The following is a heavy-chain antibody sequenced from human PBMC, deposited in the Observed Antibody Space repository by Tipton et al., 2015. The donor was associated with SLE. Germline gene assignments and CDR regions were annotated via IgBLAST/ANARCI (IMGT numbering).Heavy chain of an antibody. CDR2: IYHSGST. Sequence: TLSLTCTVSGGSISSSSYYWGWIRQPPGKGLEWIGSIYHSGSTYYNASLKSRVTISVDRSKNQFSLKLSSVTAADTAVYYCASLYYDYVWGSYRDYWGQGTLVTVSS. V-gene: IGHV4-39*07. J-gene: IGHJ4*02. D-gene: IGHD3-16*02. CDR3: ASLYYDYVWGSYRDY. CDR1: GGSISSSSYY.